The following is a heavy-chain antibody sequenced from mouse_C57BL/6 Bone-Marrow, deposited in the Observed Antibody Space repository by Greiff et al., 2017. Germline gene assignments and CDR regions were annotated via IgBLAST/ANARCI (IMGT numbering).Heavy chain of an antibody. V-gene: IGHV1-50*01. J-gene: IGHJ3*01. CDR2: IDPSDSYT. CDR1: GYTFTSYW. CDR3: ARDRYIRAY. D-gene: IGHD1-1*01. Sequence: VQLQQPGAELVKPGASVKLSCTASGYTFTSYWMQWVKQRPGQGLEWIGKIDPSDSYTYYKQKFKGKDTLTIDTSPSTAYMQLSSLTSEDSAVYDCARDRYIRAYGGQGTLVSVSA.